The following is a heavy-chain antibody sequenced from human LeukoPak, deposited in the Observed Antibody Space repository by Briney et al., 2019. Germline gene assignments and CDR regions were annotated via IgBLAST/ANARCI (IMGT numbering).Heavy chain of an antibody. CDR1: GFTFSGYW. Sequence: GGSLRLSCAASGFTFSGYWMSWVRQAPGKGLEWVANIKQDGSEKYYVDSVKGRFTISRDNAKSSLYLQMNSLRAEDTAVYYCARDQDDILTGYYFPDYWGQGTLVTVSS. J-gene: IGHJ4*02. CDR3: ARDQDDILTGYYFPDY. V-gene: IGHV3-7*01. CDR2: IKQDGSEK. D-gene: IGHD3-9*01.